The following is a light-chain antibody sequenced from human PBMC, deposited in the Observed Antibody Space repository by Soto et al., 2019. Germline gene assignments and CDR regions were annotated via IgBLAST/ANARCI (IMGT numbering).Light chain of an antibody. CDR3: SSLGV. CDR1: SSDVGCYNL. CDR2: EGS. J-gene: IGLJ1*01. V-gene: IGLV2-14*02. Sequence: QSALTQPASVSGSPGQSITISCTGTSSDVGCYNLVSWYQQHPGKAPKLMIYEGSKRPSGVSNRFSGSKSGNTASLTISGLQAEDEADYYCSSLGVFGTGTKLTVL.